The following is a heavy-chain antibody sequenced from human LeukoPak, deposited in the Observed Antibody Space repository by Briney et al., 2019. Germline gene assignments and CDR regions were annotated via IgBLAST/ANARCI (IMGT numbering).Heavy chain of an antibody. Sequence: SETLSLTCTVSGDSISSYCWNWIRQPPGKGLEWIGYIYYSGSTNYNPSLKSRVTISADTSKNQFSLKVSSVTAADTAVYYCARRPEEAYYFDSSGSTSHDAFDIWGQGTMVTVSS. CDR3: ARRPEEAYYFDSSGSTSHDAFDI. V-gene: IGHV4-59*01. J-gene: IGHJ3*02. D-gene: IGHD3-22*01. CDR1: GDSISSYC. CDR2: IYYSGST.